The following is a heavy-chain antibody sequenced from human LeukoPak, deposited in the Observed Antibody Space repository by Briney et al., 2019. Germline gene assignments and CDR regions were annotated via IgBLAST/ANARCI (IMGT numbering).Heavy chain of an antibody. J-gene: IGHJ4*02. Sequence: GRSLRLSCAASGFTFSSYAMHWVRQAPGKGLEWVAVISYDGSNKYYADSVKGRFTISRDNSKNTLYLQMNSLRAEDTAVYYCAREPRLGMIDYWGQGTLVTVSS. CDR2: ISYDGSNK. D-gene: IGHD7-27*01. V-gene: IGHV3-30-3*01. CDR3: AREPRLGMIDY. CDR1: GFTFSSYA.